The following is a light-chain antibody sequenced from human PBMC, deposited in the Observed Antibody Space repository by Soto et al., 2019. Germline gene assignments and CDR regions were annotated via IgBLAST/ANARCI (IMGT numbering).Light chain of an antibody. CDR2: SAS. CDR3: HHFGSLPET. V-gene: IGKV3-20*01. Sequence: EVVLTQSPGTLSLSPGERVTLSCRASQSVASSYLAWYQQKPGRAPRLLFYSASSRATGIPHRFSGSGSGTDFTLTSSRLEPEDFAVYYCHHFGSLPETFGQGTNVE. J-gene: IGKJ1*01. CDR1: QSVASSY.